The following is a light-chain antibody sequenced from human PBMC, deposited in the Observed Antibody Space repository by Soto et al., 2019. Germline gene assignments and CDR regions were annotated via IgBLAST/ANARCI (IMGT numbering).Light chain of an antibody. Sequence: DIQMTQSPSSLSASVGDRVTITCRASQTISRFLNWYQQKPGKAPKLVIYGASSLQSGDPSRFSGSGSGTEFTLTITSLQPEDFATYACQQGFSIPWTFGQGTKVEL. V-gene: IGKV1-39*01. J-gene: IGKJ1*01. CDR2: GAS. CDR1: QTISRF. CDR3: QQGFSIPWT.